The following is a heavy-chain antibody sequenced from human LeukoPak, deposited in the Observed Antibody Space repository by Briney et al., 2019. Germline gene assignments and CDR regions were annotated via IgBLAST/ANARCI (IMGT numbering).Heavy chain of an antibody. CDR2: IYYSGST. V-gene: IGHV4-59*08. CDR1: GGSISSYY. CDR3: ARLGYYDSSGRDY. D-gene: IGHD3-22*01. J-gene: IGHJ4*02. Sequence: PSETPSLTCTVSGGSISSYYWSWIRQPPGQGLEWIGYIYYSGSTNYNPSLKSRVTISVDTSKNQFSLKLSSVTAADTAVYYCARLGYYDSSGRDYWGQGTLVTVSS.